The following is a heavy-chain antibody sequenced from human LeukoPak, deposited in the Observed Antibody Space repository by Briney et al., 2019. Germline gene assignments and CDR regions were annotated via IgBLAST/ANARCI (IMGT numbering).Heavy chain of an antibody. J-gene: IGHJ4*02. CDR2: IYYSGNT. V-gene: IGHV4-39*07. CDR1: GGSINSGDYY. Sequence: SETLSLTCTVSGGSINSGDYYWGWIRQPPGKGLEWIGSIYYSGNTYYNPSLKSRVTISVDTSKNQFSLKLSSVTAADTAVYYCARDQGYDSSGYFSNPFDYWGQGTLVTVSS. CDR3: ARDQGYDSSGYFSNPFDY. D-gene: IGHD3-22*01.